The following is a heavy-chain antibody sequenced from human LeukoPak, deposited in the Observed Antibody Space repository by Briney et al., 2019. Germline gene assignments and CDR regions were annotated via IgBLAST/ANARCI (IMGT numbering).Heavy chain of an antibody. Sequence: SETLSLTCAVYGGSFSGYYWSWIRQPPGKGLEWIGEINHSGSTNYNPSLKSRVTISVDTSKTQYSLKLSSVTAADTAVYYCARGKRGYSSSWYDYWGQGTLVTVSS. CDR3: ARGKRGYSSSWYDY. CDR2: INHSGST. J-gene: IGHJ4*02. CDR1: GGSFSGYY. D-gene: IGHD6-13*01. V-gene: IGHV4-34*01.